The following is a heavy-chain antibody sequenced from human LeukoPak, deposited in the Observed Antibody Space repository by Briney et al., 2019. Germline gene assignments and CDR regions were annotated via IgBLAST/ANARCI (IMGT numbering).Heavy chain of an antibody. CDR3: ARVRAARSYYYYYYMDV. V-gene: IGHV4-59*11. J-gene: IGHJ6*03. D-gene: IGHD6-6*01. CDR1: GGSISSHY. Sequence: SETLSLTCTVSGGSISSHYWSWIRQPPGKGLEWIGYIYYSGSTNYNPSLKSRVTISVDTSKNQFSLKLSSVTAADTAVYYCARVRAARSYYYYYYMDVWGKGTTVTVSS. CDR2: IYYSGST.